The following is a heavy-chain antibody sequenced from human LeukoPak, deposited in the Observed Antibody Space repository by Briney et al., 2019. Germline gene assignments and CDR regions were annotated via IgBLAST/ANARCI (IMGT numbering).Heavy chain of an antibody. V-gene: IGHV6-1*01. Sequence: SQTLSLTCAISGDSVSTNTAAWNWITQSPSRGLKWLGRTYYRSNWYNDYAVSVKSRITINPDTSKNQFSLQLNSVTPEDTAVYYCVRDSSGWTFDYWGQGTLVTVSS. J-gene: IGHJ4*02. CDR2: TYYRSNWYN. D-gene: IGHD6-19*01. CDR3: VRDSSGWTFDY. CDR1: GDSVSTNTAA.